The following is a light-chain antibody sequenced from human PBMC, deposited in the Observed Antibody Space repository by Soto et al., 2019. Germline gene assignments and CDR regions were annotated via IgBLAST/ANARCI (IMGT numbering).Light chain of an antibody. CDR3: QQYNSYWT. CDR1: QSMSLF. J-gene: IGKJ1*01. Sequence: IEMTQSPSSLSASVGDRITITCRASQSMSLFLNWYQQKPGKAPKLLIYSASTLQSGVPSRFSGSGSGTEFTLTISSLQPDDFATYYCQQYNSYWTFGQGTKVDI. V-gene: IGKV1-5*01. CDR2: SAS.